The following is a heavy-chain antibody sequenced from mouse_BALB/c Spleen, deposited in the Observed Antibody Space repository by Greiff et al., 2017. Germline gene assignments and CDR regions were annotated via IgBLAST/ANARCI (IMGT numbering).Heavy chain of an antibody. Sequence: QVQLQQSGAELMKPGASVKISCKATGYTFSSYWIEWVKQRPGHGLEWIGEILPGSGSTNYNEKFKGKATFTADTSSNTAYMQLSSLTSEDSAVYYCARTSASWPIDYWGQGTTLTVST. V-gene: IGHV1-9*01. CDR1: GYTFSSYW. CDR2: ILPGSGST. J-gene: IGHJ2*01. CDR3: ARTSASWPIDY. D-gene: IGHD1-2*01.